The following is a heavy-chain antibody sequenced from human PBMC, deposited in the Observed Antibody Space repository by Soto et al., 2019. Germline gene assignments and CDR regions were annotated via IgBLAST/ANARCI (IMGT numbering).Heavy chain of an antibody. CDR3: ARLSSYYGSGSYSPFDP. CDR2: IYYSGST. Sequence: SETLSLTCTVSGGSISSYYWSWIRQPPGKGLEWIGYIYYSGSTNYNPSHKSRVTISVDTSKNQFSLKLSSVTAADTAVYYCARLSSYYGSGSYSPFDPWGQGTLVTVSS. CDR1: GGSISSYY. J-gene: IGHJ5*02. V-gene: IGHV4-59*08. D-gene: IGHD3-10*01.